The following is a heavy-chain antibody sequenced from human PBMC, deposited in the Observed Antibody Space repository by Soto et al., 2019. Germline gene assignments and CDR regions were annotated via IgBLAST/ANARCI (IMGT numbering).Heavy chain of an antibody. J-gene: IGHJ4*02. CDR2: IYYTGST. Sequence: PSETLSLTCTVSGASISTYYWSWIRQPPGKGLEWIGYIYYTGSTNYNPSLKSQVTMSIDTPKNQFSLKLSSVTAADTAVYYCAKHTHIVATPDYFDYWGQGTLVTVSS. CDR3: AKHTHIVATPDYFDY. CDR1: GASISTYY. V-gene: IGHV4-59*08. D-gene: IGHD5-12*01.